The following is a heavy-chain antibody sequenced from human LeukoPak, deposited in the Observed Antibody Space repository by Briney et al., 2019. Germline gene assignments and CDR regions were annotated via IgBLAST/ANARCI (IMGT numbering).Heavy chain of an antibody. J-gene: IGHJ5*02. V-gene: IGHV3-53*01. Sequence: GGSLRLSCAASGFTVSSNYMSWVRQAPGKGLEWVSVIYSGGSTYYADSVKGRFTISRDNSKNTLYLQMNSLRAEDTAVYYCARDIAARGYNWFDPWGRGTLVTVSS. CDR3: ARDIAARGYNWFDP. CDR1: GFTVSSNY. D-gene: IGHD6-6*01. CDR2: IYSGGST.